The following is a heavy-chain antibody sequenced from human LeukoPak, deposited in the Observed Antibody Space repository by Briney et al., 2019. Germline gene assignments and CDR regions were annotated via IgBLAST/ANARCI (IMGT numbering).Heavy chain of an antibody. V-gene: IGHV3-23*01. Sequence: GGSLRLSCAASGFTFSSYAMSWVRQAPGKGLEWVSGISGSGGSTYYADFVKGRFTISRDNSKNTLYLQMNSLRAEDTAVYYCAKDIWSITMGRDFDYWGQGTLVTVSS. CDR1: GFTFSSYA. J-gene: IGHJ4*02. D-gene: IGHD3-10*01. CDR3: AKDIWSITMGRDFDY. CDR2: ISGSGGST.